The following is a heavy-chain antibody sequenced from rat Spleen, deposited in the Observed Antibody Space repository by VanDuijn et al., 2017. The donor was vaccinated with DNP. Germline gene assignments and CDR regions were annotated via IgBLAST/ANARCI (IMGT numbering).Heavy chain of an antibody. CDR3: ARAGWHGWLAY. Sequence: EVELVETGGGLVQPGRSLKLSCVTSGFPFSNYWMGWVRQAPGKGLEWIGEINKESSTINYTPSLKDKFTISRDNAQNTLYLQMSKLGSEDTAIYYCARAGWHGWLAYWGQGTLVTVSS. CDR2: INKESSTI. D-gene: IGHD1-11*01. CDR1: GFPFSNYW. V-gene: IGHV4-2*01. J-gene: IGHJ3*01.